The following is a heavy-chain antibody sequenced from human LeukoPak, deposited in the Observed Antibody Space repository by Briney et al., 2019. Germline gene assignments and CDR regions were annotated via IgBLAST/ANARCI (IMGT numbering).Heavy chain of an antibody. CDR2: ISSSSSYI. CDR3: ATRGYSGYDDY. D-gene: IGHD5-12*01. V-gene: IGHV3-21*01. J-gene: IGHJ4*02. Sequence: GGSLRLSCAASGFTFSSYSMNWVRQAPGKGLEWVSSISSSSSYIYYADSVKGRFTISRDNAKNSLYLQMNSLRAEDTAVYYCATRGYSGYDDYWGQGTLATVSS. CDR1: GFTFSSYS.